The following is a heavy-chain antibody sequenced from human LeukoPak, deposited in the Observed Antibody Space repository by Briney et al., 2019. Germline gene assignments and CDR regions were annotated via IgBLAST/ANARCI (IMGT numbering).Heavy chain of an antibody. CDR1: GLNFRRDW. CDR2: IKEDGSEK. D-gene: IGHD3-22*01. J-gene: IGHJ3*02. V-gene: IGHV3-7*01. CDR3: ARDQVVAMIGVLQGAFDM. Sequence: GGSLSHYCAACGLNFRRDWMRWVRQGTGKGLEWEATIKEDGSEKYYVDSVKGRFTISRDNGKKALYLQMNSPRAEDTAVYYCARDQVVAMIGVLQGAFDMWGQGRMVTVSS.